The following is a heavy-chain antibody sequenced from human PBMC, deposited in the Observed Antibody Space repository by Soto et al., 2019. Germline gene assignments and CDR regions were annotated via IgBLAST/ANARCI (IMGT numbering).Heavy chain of an antibody. CDR2: IYYSGST. Sequence: SETLSLTCAVSGVSISSSSYYWGWIRQPPGKGLEWIGSIYYSGSTYYNPSLKSRVTISVDTSKNQFSLKLSSVTAADTAVYYCASPKIAFYNWFDPWGQGTLVTVSS. D-gene: IGHD3-3*02. V-gene: IGHV4-39*01. CDR3: ASPKIAFYNWFDP. CDR1: GVSISSSSYY. J-gene: IGHJ5*02.